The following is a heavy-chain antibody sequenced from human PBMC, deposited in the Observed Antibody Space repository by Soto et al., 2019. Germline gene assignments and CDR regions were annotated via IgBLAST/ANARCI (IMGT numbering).Heavy chain of an antibody. J-gene: IGHJ4*02. CDR1: GYTFTNYG. CDR2: MNPNSGNT. V-gene: IGHV1-8*02. D-gene: IGHD2-2*01. Sequence: GASVKVSCKASGYTFTNYGISWVRQAPGQGLEWMGWMNPNSGNTGYAQKFQGRVTMTRNTSKSTAYIELSSLRSEDTAVYYCAREAAALGNDYWGQGTLVTVSS. CDR3: AREAAALGNDY.